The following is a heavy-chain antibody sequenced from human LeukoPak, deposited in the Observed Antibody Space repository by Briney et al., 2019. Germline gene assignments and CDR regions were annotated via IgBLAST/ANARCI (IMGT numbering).Heavy chain of an antibody. Sequence: SETLSLTCSVSGASINSYYWNWIRQPPGKGLEWIGHIYYSGSTYYNPSLKSRVTISVDTSKNQFSLKLNSVTAADTAVYYCARGGRSGNYGYYFDYWGQGTLVTVSS. CDR2: IYYSGST. CDR1: GASINSYY. V-gene: IGHV4-59*01. D-gene: IGHD1-26*01. CDR3: ARGGRSGNYGYYFDY. J-gene: IGHJ4*02.